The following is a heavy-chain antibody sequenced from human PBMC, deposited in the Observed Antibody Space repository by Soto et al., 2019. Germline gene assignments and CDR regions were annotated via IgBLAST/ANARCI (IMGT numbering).Heavy chain of an antibody. Sequence: PGGSLRLSCAASGFTFSSYWMHWVRQAPGKGLVWVSRINSDGSSTSYADSVKGRFTISRDNAKNTLYLQMNSLRAEDTAVYYCAQSGDFWSGYYGMDVWGKGTTVTVSS. CDR3: AQSGDFWSGYYGMDV. CDR1: GFTFSSYW. D-gene: IGHD3-3*01. J-gene: IGHJ6*04. CDR2: INSDGSST. V-gene: IGHV3-74*01.